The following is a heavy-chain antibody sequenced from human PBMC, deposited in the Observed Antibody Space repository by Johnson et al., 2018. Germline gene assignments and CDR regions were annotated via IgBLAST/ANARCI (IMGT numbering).Heavy chain of an antibody. CDR3: ARSGYSGSVYYMDV. D-gene: IGHD5-12*01. Sequence: VQLVESGGGLVQPGRSLRLSCAASGFTFDDYAMHWVRQAPGKGLEWVSSISWNSGSIGYADSVKGRFTISRDNDKNSLYLQMNSLRAEDTALYYCARSGYSGSVYYMDVWGKETTVTVSS. CDR1: GFTFDDYA. V-gene: IGHV3-9*01. J-gene: IGHJ6*03. CDR2: ISWNSGSI.